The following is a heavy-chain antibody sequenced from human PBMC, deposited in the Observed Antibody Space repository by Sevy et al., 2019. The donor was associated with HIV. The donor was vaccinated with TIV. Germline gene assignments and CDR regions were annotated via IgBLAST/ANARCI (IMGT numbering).Heavy chain of an antibody. D-gene: IGHD6-19*01. Sequence: LETLSLTCSVSGGSISSTSYYWGWIRQPPEKGLEWIGSIYYTGNTYYNPSLKSRVTISVDTSKNRFSLKLSSVTAADTAVYYCARQSWYTSGWFWFDPWGQGTLVTVSS. J-gene: IGHJ5*02. CDR1: GGSISSTSYY. CDR2: IYYTGNT. CDR3: ARQSWYTSGWFWFDP. V-gene: IGHV4-39*01.